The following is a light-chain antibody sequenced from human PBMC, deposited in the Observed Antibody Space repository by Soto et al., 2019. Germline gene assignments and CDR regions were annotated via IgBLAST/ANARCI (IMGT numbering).Light chain of an antibody. V-gene: IGLV1-40*01. CDR1: SSNIGAGYD. CDR3: QAYDSSLRGSEV. CDR2: GNS. Sequence: QSVLTQPPSVSGAPGQRVTISCTGSSSNIGAGYDVHWYQQLPGTAPKLLIYGNSNRPSGVPDRFSGSKSGTSSSLAITGLQAAEEADYYCQAYDSSLRGSEVFGGGTKLTVL. J-gene: IGLJ2*01.